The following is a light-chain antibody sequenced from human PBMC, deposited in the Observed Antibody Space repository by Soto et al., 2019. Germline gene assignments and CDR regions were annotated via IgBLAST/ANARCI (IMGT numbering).Light chain of an antibody. CDR2: KVS. CDR1: QSLVFRDGNNY. Sequence: VVMTQSPLSLPVTLGQPASISCSSSQSLVFRDGNNYLTWFQQRPGQSPRRLIYKVSNRDSGVPGRFSGSGSDTNFTLEISRVEAEDVGVYYCMHGRHWTFGQGTKVEIK. CDR3: MHGRHWT. J-gene: IGKJ1*01. V-gene: IGKV2-30*01.